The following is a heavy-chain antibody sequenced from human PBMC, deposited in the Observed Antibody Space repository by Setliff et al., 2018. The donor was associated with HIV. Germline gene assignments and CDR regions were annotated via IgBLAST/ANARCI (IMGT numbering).Heavy chain of an antibody. CDR1: GFTFSSYG. D-gene: IGHD6-13*01. CDR3: AKDLGSSWPRGAFDF. Sequence: GGSLRLSCAASGFTFSSYGMHWVRQAPGKGLEWVAFVRYDGSNKYHAGSVKGRITITRDNSENTLYLQMNSLRAEDTVVYYCAKDLGSSWPRGAFDFWGLGTMVTVSS. J-gene: IGHJ3*01. V-gene: IGHV3-30*02. CDR2: VRYDGSNK.